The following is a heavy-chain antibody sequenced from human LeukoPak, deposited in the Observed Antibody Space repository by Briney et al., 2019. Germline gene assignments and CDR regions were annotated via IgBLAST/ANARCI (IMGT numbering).Heavy chain of an antibody. Sequence: SETLSLTCAVYGGSFSGYYWSWIRQPPGKGLEWIGEINHSGSTNYNPSLKSRVTISVDTSKNQFSLKLSSVTAADTAVYYCARGRYYDSSGYLWLDYWGREPWSPSPQ. CDR3: ARGRYYDSSGYLWLDY. V-gene: IGHV4-34*01. CDR1: GGSFSGYY. D-gene: IGHD3-22*01. CDR2: INHSGST. J-gene: IGHJ4*02.